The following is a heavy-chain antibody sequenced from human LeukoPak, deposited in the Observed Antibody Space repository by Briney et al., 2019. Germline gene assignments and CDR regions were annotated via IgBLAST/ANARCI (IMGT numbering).Heavy chain of an antibody. Sequence: GRSLRLSCAASGFTLDDYAMHWVRQAPGKGLEWVSGISWNSGSIGYADSVKGRFTISRDNAKNSLYLQMNSLRAEDTALYYCAKDALFHAGANPNWFDPWGQGTLVTVSS. V-gene: IGHV3-9*01. CDR3: AKDALFHAGANPNWFDP. J-gene: IGHJ5*02. CDR1: GFTLDDYA. CDR2: ISWNSGSI. D-gene: IGHD1-26*01.